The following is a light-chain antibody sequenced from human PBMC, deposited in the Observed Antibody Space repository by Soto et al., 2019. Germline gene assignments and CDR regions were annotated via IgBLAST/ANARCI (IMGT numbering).Light chain of an antibody. CDR2: AAS. CDR1: QSDTNNY. Sequence: EIVLTQSPGTRSLSPGERATLSCRASQSDTNNYLAWYQQKPGQAPRLLIYAASTRATGIPDRFSGSGSGTDFTLTISRLEPEDFAVYYCQQCSGSPLTFGGGTKVDIK. V-gene: IGKV3-20*01. J-gene: IGKJ4*01. CDR3: QQCSGSPLT.